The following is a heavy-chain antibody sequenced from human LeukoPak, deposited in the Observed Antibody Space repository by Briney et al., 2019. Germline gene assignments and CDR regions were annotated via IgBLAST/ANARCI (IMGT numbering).Heavy chain of an antibody. J-gene: IGHJ4*02. CDR3: AKDLWRLWGSGSYADY. V-gene: IGHV3-30*02. CDR2: IRYDGSNK. CDR1: GFTFSSYG. Sequence: GGSLRLSCAASGFTFSSYGMHWVRQAPGKGLEWVAFIRYDGSNKYYADSVKGRFTISRDNSKNTLYLQMNSLRAEDTAVYYCAKDLWRLWGSGSYADYWGQGTLVTVSS. D-gene: IGHD1-26*01.